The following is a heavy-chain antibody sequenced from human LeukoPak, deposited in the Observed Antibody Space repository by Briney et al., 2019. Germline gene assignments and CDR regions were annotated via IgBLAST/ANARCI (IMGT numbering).Heavy chain of an antibody. CDR1: GGSFSGYY. CDR2: INHSGST. Sequence: PSETLSLTCAVYGGSFSGYYWSWIRQPPGKGLEWIGEINHSGSTNYNPSLKSRVTISVHTSKNQFSLKLSSVTAADTAVYYCAPGGAAGVFDYWGQGTLVTVSS. J-gene: IGHJ4*02. D-gene: IGHD6-13*01. CDR3: APGGAAGVFDY. V-gene: IGHV4-34*01.